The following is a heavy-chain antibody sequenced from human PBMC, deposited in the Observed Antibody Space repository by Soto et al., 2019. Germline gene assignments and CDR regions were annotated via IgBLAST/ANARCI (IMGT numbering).Heavy chain of an antibody. D-gene: IGHD3-9*01. CDR2: FDPEDGET. CDR1: GYTLTELS. J-gene: IGHJ6*02. Sequence: ASVKVSCKVSGYTLTELSMHWVRQAPGKGLEWMGGFDPEDGETIYAQKFQGRVTMTEDTSTDTAYMELSSLRSEDTAVYYCGKDRLRYFDWDYYYYGMDVWGQGTTVTVSS. CDR3: GKDRLRYFDWDYYYYGMDV. V-gene: IGHV1-24*01.